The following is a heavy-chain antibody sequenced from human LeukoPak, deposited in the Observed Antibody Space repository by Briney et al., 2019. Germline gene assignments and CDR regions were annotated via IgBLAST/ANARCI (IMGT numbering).Heavy chain of an antibody. CDR2: IYHSGST. D-gene: IGHD5-18*01. CDR1: GGSISSSNW. V-gene: IGHV4-4*02. Sequence: SETLSLTCAVSGGSISSSNWWSWVRQPPGKGLEWIGEIYHSGSTNYNPSLKSRVTISVDKSKNQFSLKLSSVTAADTAVYYCATHRGYSYVLAFVIWGQGTMVTVSS. J-gene: IGHJ3*02. CDR3: ATHRGYSYVLAFVI.